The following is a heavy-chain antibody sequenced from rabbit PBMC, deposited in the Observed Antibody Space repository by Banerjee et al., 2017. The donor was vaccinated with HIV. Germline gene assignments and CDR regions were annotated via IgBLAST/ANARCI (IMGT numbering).Heavy chain of an antibody. CDR2: IYAGSSGST. CDR1: GFSFSSSYY. Sequence: QSLEESGGDLVKPGASLTLACTASGFSFSSSYYMCWVRQAPGKGLEWIGCIYAGSSGSTYYASWAKGRFTISKTSSTTVTLQMTSLTAADTATYFCARGGVGTTYPYGGMDLWGPGTLVTVS. V-gene: IGHV1S40*01. J-gene: IGHJ6*01. CDR3: ARGGVGTTYPYGGMDL. D-gene: IGHD8-1*01.